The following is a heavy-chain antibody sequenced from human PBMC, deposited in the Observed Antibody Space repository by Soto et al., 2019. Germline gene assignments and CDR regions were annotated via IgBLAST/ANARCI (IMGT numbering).Heavy chain of an antibody. CDR1: GFTFSSYS. CDR2: ISSSSGYI. D-gene: IGHD6-19*01. CDR3: ARPFIAVAEGVPLYYYGMDV. V-gene: IGHV3-21*01. J-gene: IGHJ6*02. Sequence: EVQLVESGGGLVKPGGSLRLSCAASGFTFSSYSMNWVRQAPGKGLEWVSSISSSSGYIYYADSVKGRFTISRDNAKNSLYLQMNSLRAEDTAVYYCARPFIAVAEGVPLYYYGMDVWGQGTTVTVSS.